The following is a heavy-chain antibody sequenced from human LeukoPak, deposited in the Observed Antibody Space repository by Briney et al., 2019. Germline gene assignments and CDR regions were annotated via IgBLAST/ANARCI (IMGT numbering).Heavy chain of an antibody. J-gene: IGHJ5*02. D-gene: IGHD6-6*01. CDR2: IYYSGSI. Sequence: SQTLSLTCTVSGGSISSGDYYWSWIRQPPGKGLEWIGYIYYSGSIYYNPSLKSRVTISVDTSKNQFSLKLSSVTAADTAVYYCARGSSSWVAVDPWGQGTLVTVSS. V-gene: IGHV4-30-4*08. CDR3: ARGSSSWVAVDP. CDR1: GGSISSGDYY.